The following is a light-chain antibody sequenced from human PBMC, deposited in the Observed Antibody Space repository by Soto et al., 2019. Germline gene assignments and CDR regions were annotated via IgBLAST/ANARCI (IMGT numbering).Light chain of an antibody. Sequence: EIVMTQSPATLSVSPGERVTLSCRASQSVMNNLAWYQQKPGQAPRLLIYDASNRATGIPARFSGSGSGTDFTLTISSLEPEDFAVYYCQQRSNWPLTFGGGTKVEIK. V-gene: IGKV3-11*01. J-gene: IGKJ4*01. CDR3: QQRSNWPLT. CDR2: DAS. CDR1: QSVMNN.